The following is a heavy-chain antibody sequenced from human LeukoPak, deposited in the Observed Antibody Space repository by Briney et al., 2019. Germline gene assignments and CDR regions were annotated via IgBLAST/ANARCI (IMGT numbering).Heavy chain of an antibody. CDR2: IYYSGST. J-gene: IGHJ4*02. CDR1: GGSISSSSYY. CDR3: ARVGDRIAAAGFDY. V-gene: IGHV4-39*07. Sequence: PSETLSLTCTVSGGSISSSSYYWGWIRQPPGKGLEWIGSIYYSGSTYYNPSLKSRVTISVDTSKNQFSLKLSSVTAADTAVYYCARVGDRIAAAGFDYWGQGTLVTVSS. D-gene: IGHD6-13*01.